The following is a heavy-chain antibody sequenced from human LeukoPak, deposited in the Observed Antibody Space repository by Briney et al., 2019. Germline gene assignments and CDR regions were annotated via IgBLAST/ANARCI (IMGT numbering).Heavy chain of an antibody. CDR1: GFPFSSYG. Sequence: PGGALRLSCAAPGFPFSSYGMPRVRQAPGKGLEWVAAIWYDGSNKYYADSVKDRFPISRDNSKNTLYLQMNSLRAEDTAVYYCAKATNRSEYCSGGSCYPLFDYWGQGTLVTVSS. D-gene: IGHD2-15*01. V-gene: IGHV3-33*06. J-gene: IGHJ4*02. CDR2: IWYDGSNK. CDR3: AKATNRSEYCSGGSCYPLFDY.